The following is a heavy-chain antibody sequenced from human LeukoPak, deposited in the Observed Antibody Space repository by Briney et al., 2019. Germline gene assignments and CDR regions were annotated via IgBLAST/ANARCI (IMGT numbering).Heavy chain of an antibody. CDR3: ATTSNNWNYLWFDP. J-gene: IGHJ5*02. V-gene: IGHV1-24*01. CDR2: FDPEDGET. CDR1: RYTLTELS. Sequence: ASVKVSCKVSRYTLTELSMHWVRQAPGKGLEWMGGFDPEDGETIYAQKFQGRVTMTEDTSTDTAYMELSSLRSEDTAVYYCATTSNNWNYLWFDPWGQGTLVTVSS. D-gene: IGHD1-7*01.